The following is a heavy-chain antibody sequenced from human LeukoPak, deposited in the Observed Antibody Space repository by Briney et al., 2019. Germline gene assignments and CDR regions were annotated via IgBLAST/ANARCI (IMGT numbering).Heavy chain of an antibody. J-gene: IGHJ4*02. CDR2: IYYSGST. D-gene: IGHD3-10*01. CDR1: GGSISSGDYY. Sequence: SETLSLTCTVSGGSISSGDYYWSWIRQPPGKGLEWIGYIYYSGSTYYNPSLKSRVTISVDTSKNQFSLKLSSVTAADTAVYYCARAAWSGEQAAPLFDYWGQGTLVTVSS. CDR3: ARAAWSGEQAAPLFDY. V-gene: IGHV4-30-4*01.